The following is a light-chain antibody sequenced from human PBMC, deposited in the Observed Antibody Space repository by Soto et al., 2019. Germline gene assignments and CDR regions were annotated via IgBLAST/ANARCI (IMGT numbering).Light chain of an antibody. V-gene: IGKV3-11*01. Sequence: EIVLTQSPATLSLSPGERATLSCRASPSVSSDLAWYRQKPGQAPRLLIYDASNRATGIPARFSGSGSGTDFTLTISSLEPEDFAVYYGQQRSNWPWTFGQGTKVEIK. CDR3: QQRSNWPWT. CDR2: DAS. J-gene: IGKJ1*01. CDR1: PSVSSD.